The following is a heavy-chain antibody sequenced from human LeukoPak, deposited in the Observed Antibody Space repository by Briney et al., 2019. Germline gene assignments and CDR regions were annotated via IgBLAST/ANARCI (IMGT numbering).Heavy chain of an antibody. CDR3: ARYTANKSGYSFDY. D-gene: IGHD3-22*01. CDR2: IYYSGST. Sequence: SETLSLTCTVSGGSISSYYWSWIRQPPGKGLEWIGYIYYSGSTNYNPSLKSRVTISVDTSKNQFSLKLSSVTAAGTAIYYCARYTANKSGYSFDYWGQGTLVTVSS. V-gene: IGHV4-59*08. J-gene: IGHJ4*02. CDR1: GGSISSYY.